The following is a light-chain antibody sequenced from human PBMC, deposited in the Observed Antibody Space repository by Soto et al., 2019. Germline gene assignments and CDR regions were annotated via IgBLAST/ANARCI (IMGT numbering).Light chain of an antibody. CDR1: QSISSY. J-gene: IGKJ5*01. CDR3: QQSYSTPHT. CDR2: AAS. V-gene: IGKV1-39*01. Sequence: DIQMTQSPSSLAASVVDIVTITCRASQSISSYLNWYQQKPGKAPKLLIYAASSLQSGVPSRFSGSGSGTDFTLTISSLQPEDFATYYCQQSYSTPHTFGQGTRLEIK.